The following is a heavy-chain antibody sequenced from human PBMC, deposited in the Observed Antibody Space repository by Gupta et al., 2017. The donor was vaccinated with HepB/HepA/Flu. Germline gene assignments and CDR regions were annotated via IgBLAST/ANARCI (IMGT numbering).Heavy chain of an antibody. J-gene: IGHJ4*02. CDR2: IKQDGSEE. CDR3: AREFCPIVRCFLSHLEF. Sequence: EVQLVWSGGGLVQPGGSLRLSCAASGFTFSSYRMSGVRQAPRQGLEGVAMIKQDGSEEQYVHSGMCRGTISRDHAKLSRSRKPNNMRHEPWALYDCAREFCPIVRCFLSHLEFLGQGNPVTLS. V-gene: IGHV3-7*01. D-gene: IGHD2/OR15-2a*01. CDR1: GFTFSSYR.